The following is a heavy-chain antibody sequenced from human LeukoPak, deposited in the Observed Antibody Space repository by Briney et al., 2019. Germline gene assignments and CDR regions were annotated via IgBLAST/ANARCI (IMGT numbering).Heavy chain of an antibody. D-gene: IGHD3-10*01. Sequence: GGSLRLSCAASGFTFSSYSMNWVRQAPGKGLEWVSYISSSSSTIYYADFVKGRFTISRDNAKNSLYLQMNSLRAEDTAVYYCASTGGDYYGSGRNYYYYYMDVWGKGTTVTVSS. CDR3: ASTGGDYYGSGRNYYYYYMDV. J-gene: IGHJ6*03. CDR2: ISSSSSTI. CDR1: GFTFSSYS. V-gene: IGHV3-48*04.